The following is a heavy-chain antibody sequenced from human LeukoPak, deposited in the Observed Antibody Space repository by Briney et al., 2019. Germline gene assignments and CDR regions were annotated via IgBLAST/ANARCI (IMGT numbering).Heavy chain of an antibody. CDR3: ARAIFGGYSYGPIKLYYYYYMDV. J-gene: IGHJ6*03. CDR1: GGSFSGYY. CDR2: INHSGST. Sequence: SETLSLTCAVYGGSFSGYYWSWIRQPPGKGLEWIGEINHSGSTNYNPSLKSRVTISVDTSKNQFSLKLSSVTAADTAVYYCARAIFGGYSYGPIKLYYYYYMDVWGKGTTVTVSS. V-gene: IGHV4-34*01. D-gene: IGHD5-18*01.